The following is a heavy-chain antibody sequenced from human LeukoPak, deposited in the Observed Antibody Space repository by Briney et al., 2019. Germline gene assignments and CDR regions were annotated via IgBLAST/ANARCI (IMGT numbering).Heavy chain of an antibody. CDR3: ARGSITMVRGANHHPYNWFDP. CDR2: IYYSGST. V-gene: IGHV4-39*07. J-gene: IGHJ5*02. CDR1: GGSISSSSYY. D-gene: IGHD3-10*01. Sequence: SETLSLTCTVSGGSISSSSYYWGWIRQPPGKGLEWIGSIYYSGSTYYNPSLKSRVTISVDTSKNQFSLKLSSVTAADTAVYYCARGSITMVRGANHHPYNWFDPWGQGTLVTVSS.